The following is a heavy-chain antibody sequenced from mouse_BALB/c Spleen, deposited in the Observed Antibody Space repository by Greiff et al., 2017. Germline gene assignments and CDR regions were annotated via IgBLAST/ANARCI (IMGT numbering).Heavy chain of an antibody. V-gene: IGHV5-6*03. CDR3: ARQRNWGRRVYAMDY. CDR2: ISSGGSYT. J-gene: IGHJ4*01. CDR1: GFTFSSYG. D-gene: IGHD4-1*01. Sequence: DVMLVESGGGLVKPGGSLKLSCAASGFTFSSYGMSWVRQTPDKRLEWVATISSGGSYTYYPDSVKGRFTISRDNAKNTLYLQMSSLKSEDTAMYYCARQRNWGRRVYAMDYWGQGTSVTVSS.